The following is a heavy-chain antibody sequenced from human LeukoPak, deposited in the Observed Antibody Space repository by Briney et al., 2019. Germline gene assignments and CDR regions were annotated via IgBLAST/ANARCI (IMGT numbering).Heavy chain of an antibody. J-gene: IGHJ4*02. V-gene: IGHV1-69*05. Sequence: EATVNVSCKASGGTFSSYAISWVRQAPGQGLEWMGRIIPIFGTANYAQKFQGRVTITTDESTSTAYMELSSLRSEDAAVYYCARGPYDYVWGSYRYYFDYWGQGTLVTVSS. CDR2: IIPIFGTA. D-gene: IGHD3-16*02. CDR3: ARGPYDYVWGSYRYYFDY. CDR1: GGTFSSYA.